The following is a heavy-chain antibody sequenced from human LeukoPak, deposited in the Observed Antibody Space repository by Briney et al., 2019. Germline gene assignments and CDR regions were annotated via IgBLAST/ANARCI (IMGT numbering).Heavy chain of an antibody. Sequence: KAGGSLRLSCAASGFTFSNAWMSWVRQAPGKGLEWVGRIKSKTDGGTTDYAAPVKGRFTISRDDSKNTLYLQMNSLKTEDTAVYYCTTFGTGTPPFDYWGQGTLVTVSS. CDR2: IKSKTDGGTT. D-gene: IGHD3/OR15-3a*01. V-gene: IGHV3-15*01. CDR1: GFTFSNAW. J-gene: IGHJ4*02. CDR3: TTFGTGTPPFDY.